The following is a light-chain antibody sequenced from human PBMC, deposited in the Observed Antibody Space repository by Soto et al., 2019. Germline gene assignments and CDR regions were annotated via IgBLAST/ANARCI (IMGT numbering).Light chain of an antibody. CDR3: QQYAISRT. V-gene: IGKV3-20*01. CDR2: GAS. Sequence: EIVLTQSPGTLSFSPGERATLSCRASQSVTNNYLAWFQQKPGQAPRLLMYGASSRATGIPDRFSGSGSGTDFTLTITRLEPEDFAVYYCQQYAISRTFGQGTKVDIK. J-gene: IGKJ1*01. CDR1: QSVTNNY.